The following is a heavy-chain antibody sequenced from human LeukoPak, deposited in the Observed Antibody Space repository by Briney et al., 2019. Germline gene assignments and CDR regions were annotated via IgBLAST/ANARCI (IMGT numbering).Heavy chain of an antibody. CDR3: ARLSPYSSSWYFLDY. J-gene: IGHJ4*02. CDR2: INAGNGNT. V-gene: IGHV1-3*01. Sequence: ASVKVSCKASGYTFTSYAMHWVRQAPGQRLEWMGWINAGNGNTKYSQKFQGRVTITRDTSASTAYMELSSLRSEDTAVYYCARLSPYSSSWYFLDYWGQGTLVTVFS. CDR1: GYTFTSYA. D-gene: IGHD6-13*01.